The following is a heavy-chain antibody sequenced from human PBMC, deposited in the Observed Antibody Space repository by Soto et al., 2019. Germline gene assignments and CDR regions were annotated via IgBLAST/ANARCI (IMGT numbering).Heavy chain of an antibody. CDR3: ARGPGGERRPFDY. CDR1: GFTFSNFG. D-gene: IGHD1-1*01. Sequence: QVQLVESGGGVVQPGRSLRLSCAASGFTFSNFGMHWVRQAPGKGLEWVAVVWYDGSNNYYADSLKGRFTISRDNSKNTLYLQMNSLRAEDTAVYYCARGPGGERRPFDYWGQGTLVTVSS. CDR2: VWYDGSNN. V-gene: IGHV3-33*01. J-gene: IGHJ4*02.